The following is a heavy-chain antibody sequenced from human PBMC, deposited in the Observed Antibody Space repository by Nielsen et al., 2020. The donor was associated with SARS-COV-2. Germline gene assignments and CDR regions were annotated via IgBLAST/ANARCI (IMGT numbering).Heavy chain of an antibody. CDR2: INHRGTT. Sequence: SETLSLTCAVYNGSFSSYYWSWIRQSPGKVLEWIGEINHRGTTNYNPSLKSRVSISVDTSKKQFSLKLRSVTAADTALYYCATSTNVVFDLWGQGTLVAVSS. V-gene: IGHV4-34*01. CDR3: ATSTNVVFDL. D-gene: IGHD1-1*01. CDR1: NGSFSSYY. J-gene: IGHJ3*01.